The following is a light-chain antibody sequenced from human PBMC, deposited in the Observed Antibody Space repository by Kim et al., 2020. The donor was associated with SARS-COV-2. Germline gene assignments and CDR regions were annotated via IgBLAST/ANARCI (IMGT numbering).Light chain of an antibody. Sequence: PGERATLSCRASQSIRIYLAWYQHKPGQAPRLLIYDAYNRATGVPDKFSGSGSGTDFTLTISSLEPEDSGVYYCQQRTNWITFGQGTRLEIK. CDR1: QSIRIY. CDR3: QQRTNWIT. V-gene: IGKV3-11*01. J-gene: IGKJ5*01. CDR2: DAY.